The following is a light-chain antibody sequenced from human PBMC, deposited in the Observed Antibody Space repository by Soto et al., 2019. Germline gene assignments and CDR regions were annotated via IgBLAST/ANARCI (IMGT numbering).Light chain of an antibody. Sequence: EIVLTQSPATLSLSPGERATHSCRASQTVSNFLGWYQQKPGQAPRLLIYDASSRATGIPARFSGSGSGTDFTLTISSLEPEDFAIYYCQQHSNWRLTFGQGTRLEI. J-gene: IGKJ5*01. CDR2: DAS. CDR1: QTVSNF. V-gene: IGKV3-11*01. CDR3: QQHSNWRLT.